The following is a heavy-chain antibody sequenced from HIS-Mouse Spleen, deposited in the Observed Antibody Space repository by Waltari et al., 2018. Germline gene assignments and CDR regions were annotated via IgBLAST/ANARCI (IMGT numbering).Heavy chain of an antibody. CDR1: GGSISSSSYY. D-gene: IGHD6-13*01. Sequence: QLQLQESGPGLVKPSETLSLTCTVSGGSISSSSYYWGWIRQPPGKGLEWIGSLYYSGGTYSNPSLKSRVTISVDTSNNQFSLKLSSVTAADTAVYYCAREIPYSSSWYDWYFDLWGRGTLVTVSS. CDR3: AREIPYSSSWYDWYFDL. CDR2: LYYSGGT. J-gene: IGHJ2*01. V-gene: IGHV4-39*07.